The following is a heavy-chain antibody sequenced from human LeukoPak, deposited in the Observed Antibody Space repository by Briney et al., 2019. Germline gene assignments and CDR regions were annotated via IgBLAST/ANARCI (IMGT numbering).Heavy chain of an antibody. Sequence: SETLSLTCAVYGGSFSGYYWSWIRQPPGKGLEWIGEINHSGSTNYNPSLKSRVTISVDTSKNQFSLKLSSVTAADTAVCYCARGPMYYDSSGYLYWGQGTLVTVSS. J-gene: IGHJ4*02. CDR3: ARGPMYYDSSGYLY. D-gene: IGHD3-22*01. CDR2: INHSGST. V-gene: IGHV4-34*01. CDR1: GGSFSGYY.